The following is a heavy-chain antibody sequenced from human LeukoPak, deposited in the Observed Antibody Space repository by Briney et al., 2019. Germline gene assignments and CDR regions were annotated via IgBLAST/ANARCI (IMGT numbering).Heavy chain of an antibody. Sequence: AGGPLDLSGQPPEFTFSILAMNWFPQAPGRGREGFPFISTGGDHTPYADSVRGRFAISRDNSNNTLYLQMNSLRAEDTAVYYCAKWARSVAASGERDYWGQGILVTVSS. CDR1: EFTFSILA. J-gene: IGHJ4*02. D-gene: IGHD1-26*01. CDR3: AKWARSVAASGERDY. CDR2: ISTGGDHT. V-gene: IGHV3-23*01.